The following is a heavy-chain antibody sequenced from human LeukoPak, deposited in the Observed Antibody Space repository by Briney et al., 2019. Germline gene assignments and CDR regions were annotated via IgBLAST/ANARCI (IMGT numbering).Heavy chain of an antibody. CDR3: ARGGSSWYRGENWFDP. CDR2: ISSSSSTI. J-gene: IGHJ5*02. Sequence: GGSLRLSCAASGFTFSSYSMNWVRQAPGKGLEWVSYISSSSSTIYYADSVKGRFTISRDNAKNSLYPQMNSLRDEDTAVYYCARGGSSWYRGENWFDPWGQGTLVTVSS. CDR1: GFTFSSYS. D-gene: IGHD6-13*01. V-gene: IGHV3-48*02.